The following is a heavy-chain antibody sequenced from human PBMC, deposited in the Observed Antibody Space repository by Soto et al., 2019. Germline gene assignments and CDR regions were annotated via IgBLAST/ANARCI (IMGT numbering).Heavy chain of an antibody. CDR2: IYYSGST. Sequence: QLQLQESGPGLVKPSETLSLTCTVSGGSISSSSYYWGWIRQPPGKGLEWIGSIYYSGSTYYNPSLKSRVTISVDTSKNQFSLKLSSVTAADTALFHCARQQHWLVPYFDYWGQGTLVTVSS. CDR1: GGSISSSSYY. CDR3: ARQQHWLVPYFDY. J-gene: IGHJ4*02. D-gene: IGHD6-19*01. V-gene: IGHV4-39*01.